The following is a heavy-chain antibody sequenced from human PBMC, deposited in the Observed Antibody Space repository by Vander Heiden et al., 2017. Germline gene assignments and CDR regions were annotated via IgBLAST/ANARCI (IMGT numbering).Heavy chain of an antibody. V-gene: IGHV3-9*01. Sequence: EVQLVEPGGGLVQPGRSLRLSCAASGFTFDGYAMHWVRQAPGKGLEWVSGIRWNSGDIGYADSVKGRFTISRDNAKNSLYLQMNSLRAEDTALYYCAKGYSSGWSYFDYWGQGTLVTVSS. D-gene: IGHD6-19*01. CDR2: IRWNSGDI. CDR1: GFTFDGYA. J-gene: IGHJ4*02. CDR3: AKGYSSGWSYFDY.